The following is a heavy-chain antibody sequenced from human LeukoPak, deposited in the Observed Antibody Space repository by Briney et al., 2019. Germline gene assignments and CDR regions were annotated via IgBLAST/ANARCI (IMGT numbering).Heavy chain of an antibody. J-gene: IGHJ6*02. Sequence: ASVKVSCKASGYTFTGYDINWVRQATGQGLEWMGWMNPNSGNTGYAQKFQGRVTMTRNTSISTAYMELSSQRSEDTAVYYCARGFLGGVIVNYYYGMDVWGQGTTVTVSS. V-gene: IGHV1-8*01. D-gene: IGHD3-16*02. CDR3: ARGFLGGVIVNYYYGMDV. CDR1: GYTFTGYD. CDR2: MNPNSGNT.